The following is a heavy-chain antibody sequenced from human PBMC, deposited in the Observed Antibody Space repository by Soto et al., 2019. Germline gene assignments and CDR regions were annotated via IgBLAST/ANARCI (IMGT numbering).Heavy chain of an antibody. V-gene: IGHV4-59*08. CDR3: AAHAGPTYGPLDY. D-gene: IGHD3-10*01. Sequence: SETLSLTCTVSGGSINNYYWSWIRQPPGKGLEWIGYIYYSGRTSYNPSLKSRLTILLDTSKNQFSLKLTSVTAADTAVYYCAAHAGPTYGPLDYWGQGNLVTVSS. CDR1: GGSINNYY. CDR2: IYYSGRT. J-gene: IGHJ4*02.